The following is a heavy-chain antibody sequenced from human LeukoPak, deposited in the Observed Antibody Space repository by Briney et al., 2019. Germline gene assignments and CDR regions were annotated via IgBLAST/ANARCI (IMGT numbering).Heavy chain of an antibody. V-gene: IGHV4-61*08. CDR3: ARPYGDYGDAFDI. D-gene: IGHD4-17*01. CDR2: IYYSGST. J-gene: IGHJ3*02. CDR1: GGSISSGGYY. Sequence: MSSETLSLTCTVSGGSISSGGYYWSWIRQHPGKGLEWIGYIYYSGSTNYNPSLKSRVTISVDTSKNQFSLKLSSVTAADTAVYYCARPYGDYGDAFDIWGQGTMVTVSS.